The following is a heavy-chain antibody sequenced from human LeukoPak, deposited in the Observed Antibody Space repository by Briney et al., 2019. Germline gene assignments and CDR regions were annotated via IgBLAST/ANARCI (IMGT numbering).Heavy chain of an antibody. CDR3: ARTPAYYYYYYMDV. V-gene: IGHV3-11*04. J-gene: IGHJ6*03. Sequence: PGGSPRLSCAASGFTFSDYYMSWIRQAPGKGLEWVSFISSSGSTIYYADSVKGRFTISRDNAKNSLYLQMNSLRAEDTAVYYCARTPAYYYYYYMDVWGKGTTVTVSS. CDR2: ISSSGSTI. CDR1: GFTFSDYY.